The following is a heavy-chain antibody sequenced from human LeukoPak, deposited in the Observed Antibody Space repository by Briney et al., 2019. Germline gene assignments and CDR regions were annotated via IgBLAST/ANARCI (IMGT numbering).Heavy chain of an antibody. CDR1: GFIFSSYA. Sequence: GGSLRLSCAASGFIFSSYAMNWVRQAPGKGLEWVSAINGRGGSTYYADSVEGRFTISRDNSKNTLYLQMNSLRAEDTAVYYCAKHYYGSGSYYPARPFDYWGQGTLVTVSS. CDR2: INGRGGST. CDR3: AKHYYGSGSYYPARPFDY. J-gene: IGHJ4*02. V-gene: IGHV3-23*01. D-gene: IGHD3-10*01.